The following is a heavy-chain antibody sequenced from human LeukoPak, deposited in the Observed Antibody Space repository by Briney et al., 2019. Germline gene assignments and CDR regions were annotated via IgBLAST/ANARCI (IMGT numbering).Heavy chain of an antibody. J-gene: IGHJ4*02. CDR2: IRYDGSKK. CDR1: GFTFSSYG. V-gene: IGHV3-30*02. Sequence: PGGSLRLSCAASGFTFSSYGMYWVRQAPGKGLEWVAFIRYDGSKKYYADSVKGRFTISRDNSKNTLYLQMNSLRAEDTAVYYCAKDPDYGDYYFDYWGQGTLVTVSS. D-gene: IGHD4-17*01. CDR3: AKDPDYGDYYFDY.